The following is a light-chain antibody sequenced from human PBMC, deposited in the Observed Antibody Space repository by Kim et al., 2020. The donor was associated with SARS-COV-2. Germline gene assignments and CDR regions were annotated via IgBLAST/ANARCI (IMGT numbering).Light chain of an antibody. V-gene: IGLV1-44*01. CDR3: AAWDDSLNGVV. CDR1: SSNIGSNT. Sequence: GQRVTFSCSGSSSNIGSNTVNWYQQLPGTAPKLLIHANNLRPSGVPDRFSGSKSGTSGSLAISGLQSEDEADYYCAAWDDSLNGVVFGGGTQLTVL. J-gene: IGLJ2*01. CDR2: ANN.